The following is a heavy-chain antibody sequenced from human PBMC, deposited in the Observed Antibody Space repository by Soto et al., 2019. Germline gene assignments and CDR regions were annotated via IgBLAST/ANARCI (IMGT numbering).Heavy chain of an antibody. V-gene: IGHV3-30-3*01. Sequence: RRVSCAASGFNFGIYAIHWVRQAPGKGLEWVALISYEGSNKYYADSVKGRFTISRDNSKSTLFLQMDILRHEDTGVYYCARVNTGKNPYYFNGLDAWGHGTSVTVSS. CDR1: GFNFGIYA. CDR3: ARVNTGKNPYYFNGLDA. D-gene: IGHD1-26*01. CDR2: ISYEGSNK. J-gene: IGHJ6*02.